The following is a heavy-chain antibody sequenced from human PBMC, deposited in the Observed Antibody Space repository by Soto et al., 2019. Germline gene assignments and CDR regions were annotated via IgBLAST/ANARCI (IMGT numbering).Heavy chain of an antibody. V-gene: IGHV3-30*18. CDR1: GFTFSSYG. CDR2: TSYDGTKK. CDR3: AKGMPLGFAYGMDV. J-gene: IGHJ6*02. D-gene: IGHD2-2*01. Sequence: QVQLVESGGGVVQPGRSLRLSCEASGFTFSSYGMHWVRQAPGKGLEWVAVTSYDGTKKYYADSLKGRFTISRDNSKHTVYLQMNILRPEDTAVYYCAKGMPLGFAYGMDVWGQGTTVTVSS.